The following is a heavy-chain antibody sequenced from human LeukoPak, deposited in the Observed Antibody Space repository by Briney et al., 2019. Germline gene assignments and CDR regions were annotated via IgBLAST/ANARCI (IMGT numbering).Heavy chain of an antibody. CDR2: ISYDGSNK. CDR3: AKDPDSSGWYYFDY. Sequence: PGRSLRLSCAASGFTFSSYGMHWVRQAPGKGLEWVAVISYDGSNKYYADSVKGRFTISRDNSKNTLYLQMNSLRAEDTAVYYSAKDPDSSGWYYFDYWGQGTLVTVSS. J-gene: IGHJ4*02. V-gene: IGHV3-30*18. D-gene: IGHD6-19*01. CDR1: GFTFSSYG.